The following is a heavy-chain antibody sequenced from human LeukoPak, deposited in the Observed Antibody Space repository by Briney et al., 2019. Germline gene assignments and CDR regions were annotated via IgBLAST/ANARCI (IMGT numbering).Heavy chain of an antibody. V-gene: IGHV3-30*02. J-gene: IGHJ4*02. D-gene: IGHD6-6*01. CDR1: GFTFSNYG. CDR2: IQSDGSIK. Sequence: GGSLRLSCAASGFTFSNYGMHWVRQAPGKGLEWVAFIQSDGSIKYYADSVKGRFTISRDNSKNTLFLQMNSLRAGDMAVYYCARDQYRSSYYLDCWGQGTLVTVSS. CDR3: ARDQYRSSYYLDC.